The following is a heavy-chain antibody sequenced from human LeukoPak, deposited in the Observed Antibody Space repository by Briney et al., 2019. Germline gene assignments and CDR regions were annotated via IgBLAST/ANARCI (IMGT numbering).Heavy chain of an antibody. D-gene: IGHD1-26*01. Sequence: ASVKVSCKASGYTFTSYDINWVRQATGQGLEWMGWMNPNSGNTGYAQKFQGRVTITRNTSISTAYMELSSLRSEVTAVYYCALSAVPYYYYMDVWGKGTTVTVSS. CDR2: MNPNSGNT. CDR3: ALSAVPYYYYMDV. J-gene: IGHJ6*03. V-gene: IGHV1-8*03. CDR1: GYTFTSYD.